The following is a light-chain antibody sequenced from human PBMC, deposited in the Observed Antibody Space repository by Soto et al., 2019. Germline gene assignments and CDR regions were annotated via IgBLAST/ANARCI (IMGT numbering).Light chain of an antibody. Sequence: DIQLTQSPSSLSASVGDRVTITCRASQSVNTYLNWYQKKPVKAPKLLLSAASSLRDGVPSRFSGSRSGTVFTLTINSLRNADFATYYGQQSFSDPPLSFGGGT. J-gene: IGKJ4*01. CDR2: AAS. CDR1: QSVNTY. CDR3: QQSFSDPPLS. V-gene: IGKV1-39*01.